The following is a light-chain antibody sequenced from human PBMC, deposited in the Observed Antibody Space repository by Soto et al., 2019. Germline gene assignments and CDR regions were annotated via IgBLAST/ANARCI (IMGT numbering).Light chain of an antibody. V-gene: IGLV2-14*01. CDR3: SSITSSRSYV. CDR2: DVS. J-gene: IGLJ1*01. Sequence: QSALTQPASVSGSPGQSITLSCTGTSSDVGGYNYVSWYQQHPGKAPKLMIYDVSNRPSGVSNRFSGSKSGNTASLTISGLQAVDEADYSCSSITSSRSYVFGTGTKVTVL. CDR1: SSDVGGYNY.